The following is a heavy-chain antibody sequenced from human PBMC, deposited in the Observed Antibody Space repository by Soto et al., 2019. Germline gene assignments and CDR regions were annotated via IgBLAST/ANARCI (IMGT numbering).Heavy chain of an antibody. CDR3: AKDPQWQNMIVVGSCFDY. D-gene: IGHD3-22*01. Sequence: EVQLLESGGGLVQPGGSLRLSCAASGFTFSSYAMSWVRQAPGKGLEWVSAISGSGGSTYYADSVKGRFTISRDNSKNTRYLQRNCVRAEDTAVYYCAKDPQWQNMIVVGSCFDYRGQGTLVTVSS. CDR2: ISGSGGST. CDR1: GFTFSSYA. J-gene: IGHJ4*02. V-gene: IGHV3-23*01.